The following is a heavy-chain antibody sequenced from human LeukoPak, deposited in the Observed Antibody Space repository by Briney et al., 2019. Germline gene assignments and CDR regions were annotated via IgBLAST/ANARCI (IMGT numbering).Heavy chain of an antibody. J-gene: IGHJ4*02. D-gene: IGHD3-10*01. Sequence: SETLSLTCTVSGGSISSYYWSWIRQPPGKGLEWIGYIYYSGSTNYNPSLKSRVTISVDTSKNQFSLKLSSVTAADTAVYYCARDRGGGGERYFHYWGQGTLVTVSS. V-gene: IGHV4-59*01. CDR1: GGSISSYY. CDR3: ARDRGGGGERYFHY. CDR2: IYYSGST.